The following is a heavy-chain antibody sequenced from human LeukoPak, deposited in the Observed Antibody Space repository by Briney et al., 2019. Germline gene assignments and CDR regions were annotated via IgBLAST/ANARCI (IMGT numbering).Heavy chain of an antibody. Sequence: SETLSLTCTVSGGSISSYYWSWIRQPPGKGLEWIGYTYYSGSTNYNPSLKSRVTISVDTSKNQFSLKLSSVTAADTAVYYCARAPYDYVWGSYRQGSYFDYWGQGTLVTVSS. CDR3: ARAPYDYVWGSYRQGSYFDY. J-gene: IGHJ4*02. D-gene: IGHD3-16*02. CDR2: TYYSGST. CDR1: GGSISSYY. V-gene: IGHV4-59*01.